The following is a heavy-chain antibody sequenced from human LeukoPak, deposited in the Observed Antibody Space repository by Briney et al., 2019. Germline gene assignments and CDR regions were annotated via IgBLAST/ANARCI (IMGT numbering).Heavy chain of an antibody. V-gene: IGHV4-59*05. J-gene: IGHJ5*02. CDR1: GFTVITND. Sequence: GSLRLSCAASGFTVITNDMTWVRQAPGKGLEWIGSIYYSGSTYYNPSLKSRVTISGDTSKNQFSLKLSSVTAADTAVYYCARGAWYGSGSYGFDPWGQGTLVIVSS. CDR3: ARGAWYGSGSYGFDP. D-gene: IGHD3-10*01. CDR2: IYYSGST.